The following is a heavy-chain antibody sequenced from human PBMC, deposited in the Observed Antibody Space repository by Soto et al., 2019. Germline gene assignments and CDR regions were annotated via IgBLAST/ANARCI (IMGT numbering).Heavy chain of an antibody. CDR1: GLTFSNYG. CDR2: IWHDGSQK. CDR3: EGRDDPFHV. V-gene: IGHV3-33*01. J-gene: IGHJ3*01. Sequence: QVQLVESGGGVVQPARSLRLSCVATGLTFSNYGIHWVRQAPGRGLEWVAVIWHDGSQKYYADSVRGRFTISRDNSKSTVYLQMNSLRPEDTAVYYCEGRDDPFHVWGQGTMVTVSS.